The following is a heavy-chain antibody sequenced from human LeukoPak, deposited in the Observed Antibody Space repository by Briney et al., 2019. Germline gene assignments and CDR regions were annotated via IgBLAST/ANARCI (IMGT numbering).Heavy chain of an antibody. V-gene: IGHV3-53*01. CDR3: ARDVQGVGAFDF. D-gene: IGHD3-16*01. Sequence: PGGSLRLSCAASGFTVSTIYTNWVRQAPGKGLEWVSVIYTGGTTFYAGSVRGRFTVSRDDSRNTLSLQMNSLRAEDTAVYYCARDVQGVGAFDFWGQGTMVTVSS. CDR1: GFTVSTIY. CDR2: IYTGGTT. J-gene: IGHJ3*01.